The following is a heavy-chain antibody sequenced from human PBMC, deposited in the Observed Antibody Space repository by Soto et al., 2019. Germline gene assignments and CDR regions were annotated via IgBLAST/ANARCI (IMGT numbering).Heavy chain of an antibody. CDR2: ISSSGSTM. Sequence: LRLSCAASGFTFSSYEMNWVRQAPGKGLEWVSYISSSGSTMYYADSVKGRFTISRDNAKISLYLQMNSLRAEDTAVYYCVRRYCSSTSCTFDFWGLGALVTAPQ. V-gene: IGHV3-48*03. CDR3: VRRYCSSTSCTFDF. CDR1: GFTFSSYE. D-gene: IGHD2-2*01. J-gene: IGHJ4*02.